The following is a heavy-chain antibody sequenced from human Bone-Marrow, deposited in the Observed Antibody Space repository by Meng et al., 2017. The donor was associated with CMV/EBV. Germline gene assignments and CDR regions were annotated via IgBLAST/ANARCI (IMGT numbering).Heavy chain of an antibody. J-gene: IGHJ5*02. CDR2: INAGNGNT. Sequence: NYARHWVRQAPGQRLEWMGWINAGNGNTKYSQKFQGRVTITRDTSASTAYMELSSLRSEDTAVYYCARASEYYDFWSGYSLDNWFDPWGQGTLVTVSS. CDR3: ARASEYYDFWSGYSLDNWFDP. D-gene: IGHD3-3*01. CDR1: NYA. V-gene: IGHV1-3*01.